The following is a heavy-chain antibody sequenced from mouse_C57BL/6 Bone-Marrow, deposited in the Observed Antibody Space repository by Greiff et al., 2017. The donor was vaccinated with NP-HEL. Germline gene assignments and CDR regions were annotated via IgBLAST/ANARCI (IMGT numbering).Heavy chain of an antibody. J-gene: IGHJ3*01. CDR1: GYAFSSSW. Sequence: VQLQQSGPELVKPGASVKISCKASGYAFSSSWMNWVKQRPGKGLEWIGRIYPGDGDTNYNGKFKGKATLTADKSSSTAYMQRSSLTSEDSAVYFCARGPPQFAYWGQGTLVTVSA. CDR2: IYPGDGDT. CDR3: ARGPPQFAY. V-gene: IGHV1-82*01.